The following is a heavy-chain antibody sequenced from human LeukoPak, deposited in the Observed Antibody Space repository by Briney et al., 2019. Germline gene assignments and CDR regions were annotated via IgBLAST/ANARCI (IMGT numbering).Heavy chain of an antibody. CDR3: ARMTTEPRHTNENWFDP. CDR1: GYIFTSYY. Sequence: SVKVSCKASGYIFTSYYMHWVRQAPGQGLEWMGGIIPIFGTANYAQKFQGRVTITADESTSTAYMELSSLRSEDTAVYYCARMTTEPRHTNENWFDPWGQGTLVTVSS. D-gene: IGHD4-11*01. J-gene: IGHJ5*02. V-gene: IGHV1-69*13. CDR2: IIPIFGTA.